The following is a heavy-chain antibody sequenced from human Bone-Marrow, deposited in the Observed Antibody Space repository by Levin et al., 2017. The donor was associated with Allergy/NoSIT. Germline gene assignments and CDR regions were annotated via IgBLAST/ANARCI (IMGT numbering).Heavy chain of an antibody. D-gene: IGHD6-13*01. CDR3: ARDRVGGLAAVGTLLGY. V-gene: IGHV3-30*03. CDR1: GFTFSNYG. J-gene: IGHJ4*02. CDR2: LSYDGTNA. Sequence: PGGSLRLSCAASGFTFSNYGMQWVRQAPGKGLEWVAVLSYDGTNAYYADSVKGRFTVSRDNSKNTLHLQMNSLRAEDTAVYYCARDRVGGLAAVGTLLGYWGQGTLVTVSS.